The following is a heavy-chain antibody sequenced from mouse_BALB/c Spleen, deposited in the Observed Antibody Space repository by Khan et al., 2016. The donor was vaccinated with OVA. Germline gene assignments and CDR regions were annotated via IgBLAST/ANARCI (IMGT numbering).Heavy chain of an antibody. CDR1: GYSFTGYT. D-gene: IGHD2-10*01. CDR3: VRAASYGGYVEAWVAY. CDR2: INPYNGGT. V-gene: IGHV1-37*01. J-gene: IGHJ3*01. Sequence: VRLQQSGPELVKPGASMKMSCKASGYSFTGYTMNWVKQSTVKNLEWIGLINPYNGGTAYNQKFRGKATLTVDKSSNTAYMELLSLTSEDSAVYYWVRAASYGGYVEAWVAYWGQGTLVTVSA.